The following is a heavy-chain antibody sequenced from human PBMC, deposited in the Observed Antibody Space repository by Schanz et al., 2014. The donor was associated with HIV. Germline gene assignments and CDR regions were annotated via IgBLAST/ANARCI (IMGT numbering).Heavy chain of an antibody. V-gene: IGHV3-30*18. J-gene: IGHJ4*02. CDR2: ISYDGSNK. Sequence: QVQLVESGGGVVQPGRSLRLSCAASGFTFSSYGMHWVRQAPGKGLEWGAVISYDGSNKYYADSVKGRFTISRDNSKNTLYLQMNSLRAEDTAVYYCAKGQRGVVRGDIDYWGQGTLVTVSS. D-gene: IGHD3-10*01. CDR1: GFTFSSYG. CDR3: AKGQRGVVRGDIDY.